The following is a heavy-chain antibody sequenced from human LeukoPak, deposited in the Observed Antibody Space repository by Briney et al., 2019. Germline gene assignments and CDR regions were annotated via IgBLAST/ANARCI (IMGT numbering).Heavy chain of an antibody. J-gene: IGHJ4*02. D-gene: IGHD2-15*01. CDR1: GFTFSSYS. CDR3: ARSAAATYVCSGGSCYFGSFDY. CDR2: ISSSSNYI. Sequence: PGGSLRLFCAASGFTFSSYSMNWVRQAPGKGLEWVSSISSSSNYIYYADSVKGRFTISRDNAKNSLYLQMNSLRAEDTAIYYCARSAAATYVCSGGSCYFGSFDYWGQGTLVTVSS. V-gene: IGHV3-21*01.